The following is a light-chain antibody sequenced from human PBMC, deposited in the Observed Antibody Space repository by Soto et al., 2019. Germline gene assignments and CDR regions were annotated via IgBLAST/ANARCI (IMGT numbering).Light chain of an antibody. CDR3: QQSYSRPTVP. V-gene: IGKV1-39*01. CDR1: QSIGRV. CDR2: AAP. J-gene: IGKJ5*01. Sequence: QMTQAPSSLSASLVDRVTITCRASQSIGRVLNWYQQKPGKAPALLVXAAPSLQSGVPSRFIGSGSGTDFTITISRLQPEDFATYYGQQSYSRPTVPCDQGTRREIK.